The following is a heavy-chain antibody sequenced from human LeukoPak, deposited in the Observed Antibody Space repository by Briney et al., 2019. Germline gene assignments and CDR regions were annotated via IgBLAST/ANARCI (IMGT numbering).Heavy chain of an antibody. CDR2: IWFDGSNE. D-gene: IGHD3/OR15-3a*01. CDR3: AKVVPFELGFDY. J-gene: IGHJ4*02. V-gene: IGHV3-33*06. CDR1: GFIFSNYG. Sequence: GGSLRLSCAASGFIFSNYGMHWVRQAPGKGREWGAVIWFDGSNEDYADSVKGRFTISRDNSKNTLFLQMNSLRAEDTAVYYCAKVVPFELGFDYWGQGTLVTVSS.